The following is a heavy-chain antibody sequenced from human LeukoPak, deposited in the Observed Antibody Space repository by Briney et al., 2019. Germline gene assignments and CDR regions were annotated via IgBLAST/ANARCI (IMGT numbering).Heavy chain of an antibody. CDR1: GGSFSGYY. Sequence: SSETLSLTCAVYGGSFSGYYWSWIRQPPGKGLEWLGEINHSGSTNYNPSLKSRVTISVDTSKNQFSLKLSSVAAADTAVYYCARGPRLWFGESHYYYYGMDVWGQGTTVTVSS. CDR3: ARGPRLWFGESHYYYYGMDV. V-gene: IGHV4-34*01. CDR2: INHSGST. J-gene: IGHJ6*02. D-gene: IGHD3-10*01.